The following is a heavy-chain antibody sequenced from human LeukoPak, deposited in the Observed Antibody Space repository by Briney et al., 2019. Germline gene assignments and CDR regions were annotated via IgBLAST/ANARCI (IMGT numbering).Heavy chain of an antibody. CDR1: GGSLSFYY. D-gene: IGHD5-12*01. CDR2: ISQNGDS. J-gene: IGHJ4*02. CDR3: ARMVRRLERLNIGGSSDYATIYYFDY. V-gene: IGHV4-34*01. Sequence: SETLSLTCGVSGGSLSFYYWSWIRQSPGKGLEWIAEISQNGDSNYNMSLKSRVTISLDKSKNQVSLKLNSVTAADTAVYYCARMVRRLERLNIGGSSDYATIYYFDYWGQGTLVTVSS.